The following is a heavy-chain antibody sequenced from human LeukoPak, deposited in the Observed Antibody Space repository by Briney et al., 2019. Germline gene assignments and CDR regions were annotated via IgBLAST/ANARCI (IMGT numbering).Heavy chain of an antibody. Sequence: TSVTVPCKASGFTFTSSAVQWVRQARGQRLEWMGWIVVGSGNTNYAQKFQERVTITRDMSTSTAYMELSSLRSEDTAVYYCARGGGSRPNWFDPWGQGTLVTVSS. D-gene: IGHD3-16*01. CDR1: GFTFTSSA. CDR3: ARGGGSRPNWFDP. CDR2: IVVGSGNT. V-gene: IGHV1-58*01. J-gene: IGHJ5*02.